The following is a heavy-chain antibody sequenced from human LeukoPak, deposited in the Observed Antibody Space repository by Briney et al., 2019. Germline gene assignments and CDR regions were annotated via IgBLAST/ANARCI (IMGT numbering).Heavy chain of an antibody. CDR2: IYYSGST. Sequence: KASETLSLTCTVSGGSISSSSYYWGWIRQHPGKGLEWIGYIYYSGSTYYNPSLKSRVTISVDTSKNQFSLKLSSVTAADTAVYYCARRGTTVTTPFDYWGQGTLVTVSS. V-gene: IGHV4-31*03. CDR3: ARRGTTVTTPFDY. CDR1: GGSISSSSYY. J-gene: IGHJ4*02. D-gene: IGHD4-17*01.